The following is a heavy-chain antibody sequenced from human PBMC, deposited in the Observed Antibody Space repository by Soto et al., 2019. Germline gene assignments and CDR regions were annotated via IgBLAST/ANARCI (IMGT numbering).Heavy chain of an antibody. V-gene: IGHV3-33*01. J-gene: IGHJ4*02. CDR2: IWYDGSNK. CDR1: GFTFSSYG. CDR3: PRKVCRSTGWYDGASPFDN. D-gene: IGHD6-19*01. Sequence: GGSLRLSCAASGFTFSSYGMHWVRQAPGKGLEWVAVIWYDGSNKYYADSVKGRFTISRDNSKNTLYLQMNSLRAEDTAVYYCPRKVCRSTGWYDGASPFDNWGQGTLVTASS.